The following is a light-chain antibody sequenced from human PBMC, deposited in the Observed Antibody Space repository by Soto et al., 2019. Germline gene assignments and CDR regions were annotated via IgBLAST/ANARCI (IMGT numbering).Light chain of an antibody. CDR2: SNN. CDR1: SSNIGSNT. Sequence: QSVLTQPPSASGTPGQRVTISCSGSSSNIGSNTGNWYQQLPGTAPTLLIYSNNQRPSGVPDRFSGSKSGTSASLAISGLQSEDEDDYYCAAWDDSLNGWVFGGGTKLTVL. CDR3: AAWDDSLNGWV. J-gene: IGLJ3*02. V-gene: IGLV1-44*01.